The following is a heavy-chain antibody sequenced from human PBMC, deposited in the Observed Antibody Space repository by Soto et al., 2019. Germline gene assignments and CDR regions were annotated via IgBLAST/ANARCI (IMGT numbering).Heavy chain of an antibody. CDR3: IQSRCGGDCLQSYASHYYYGMDV. D-gene: IGHD2-21*02. CDR1: GFSLSTSGVG. V-gene: IGHV2-5*02. CDR2: IYWDDDK. Sequence: SGPTLVNPTQTLTLTCTFSGFSLSTSGVGVGLIRQPPGKALEWLALIYWDDDKRYSPSLRSRLTISKDTSKNQVVLTMTNMDPVDTATYYCIQSRCGGDCLQSYASHYYYGMDVWGQGTTVTVSS. J-gene: IGHJ6*02.